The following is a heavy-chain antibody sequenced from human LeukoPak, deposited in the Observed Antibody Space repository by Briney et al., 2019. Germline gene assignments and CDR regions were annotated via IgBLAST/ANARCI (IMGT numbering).Heavy chain of an antibody. CDR2: TYNDGTST. V-gene: IGHV3-74*01. CDR3: ARDRPDRILWFGDGLEYGMDV. Sequence: AGNLTLSSAASAFNFCGYWLHWERPAPGMGLVWVSRTYNDGTSTSYADSVKGRFTISRDNAKNTLYLQMNSLRAEDTAVYYCARDRPDRILWFGDGLEYGMDVWGQGTTVTVSS. CDR1: AFNFCGYW. D-gene: IGHD3-10*01. J-gene: IGHJ6*02.